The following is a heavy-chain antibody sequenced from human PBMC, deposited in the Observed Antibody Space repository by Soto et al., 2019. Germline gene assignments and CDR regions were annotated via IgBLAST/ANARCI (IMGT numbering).Heavy chain of an antibody. CDR2: IIPIFGTA. CDR3: AXILASIAAARTWGTFDY. V-gene: IGHV1-69*13. J-gene: IGHJ4*02. D-gene: IGHD6-13*01. Sequence: SVKVSCKASGGTFSSYAISWVRQAPGQGLEWMGGIIPIFGTANYAQKFQGRVTITADESTSTAYMELSSLRSEDTAVYYCAXILASIAAARTWGTFDYWGQGTLVTVSS. CDR1: GGTFSSYA.